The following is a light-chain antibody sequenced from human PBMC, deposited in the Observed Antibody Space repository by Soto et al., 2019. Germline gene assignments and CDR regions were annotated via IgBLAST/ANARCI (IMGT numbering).Light chain of an antibody. Sequence: QCVLTPPPSVTSARGPMVTIPWSGGNCHCGNNYVSWYQQLPETAHKLLIDDNTNRPSGIPDRFSGYKSGTSATLGITGLQTGDEADYYCGTWDSSLSAYVFGTGTKVTVL. CDR1: NCHCGNNY. V-gene: IGLV1-51*01. CDR3: GTWDSSLSAYV. CDR2: DNT. J-gene: IGLJ1*01.